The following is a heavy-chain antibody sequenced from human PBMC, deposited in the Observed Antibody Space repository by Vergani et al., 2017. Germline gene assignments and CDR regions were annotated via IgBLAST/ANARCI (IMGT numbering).Heavy chain of an antibody. CDR1: GFTFSTYA. Sequence: EVQLLESGGSLKQPGGSVRLSCAASGFTFSTYAMHWVRQAPGKGLEWVSALTGGGGRTYYADSFKGRFIISRDNSRDTLYLQMNSLRPEDTAPYYCVRDAGSIENFFHSWGQGTLVTVSS. CDR2: LTGGGGRT. D-gene: IGHD1-26*01. CDR3: VRDAGSIENFFHS. J-gene: IGHJ4*02. V-gene: IGHV3-23*01.